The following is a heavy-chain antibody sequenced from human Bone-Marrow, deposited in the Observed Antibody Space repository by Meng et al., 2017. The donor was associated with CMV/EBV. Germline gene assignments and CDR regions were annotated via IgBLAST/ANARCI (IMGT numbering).Heavy chain of an antibody. J-gene: IGHJ4*02. Sequence: GGSLRLSCAASGFTFSSHWMSWVRQAPGKGLEWVACIKQDGSEKYYVDSVKGRFTISRDNAKNSLYLQLNSLRVGDTAVYYCARSYLILVAGRALFDSWGQGTLVTVSS. D-gene: IGHD3-22*01. CDR1: GFTFSSHW. V-gene: IGHV3-7*01. CDR3: ARSYLILVAGRALFDS. CDR2: IKQDGSEK.